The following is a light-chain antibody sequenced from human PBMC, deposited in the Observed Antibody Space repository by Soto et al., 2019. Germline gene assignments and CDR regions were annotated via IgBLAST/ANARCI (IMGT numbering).Light chain of an antibody. CDR2: SND. V-gene: IGLV1-44*01. CDR1: TSNIGKYT. Sequence: QSALTQAPSASGTPGQRVTFSCSGSTSNIGKYTVNWYQQLPGTAPKLLVHSNDQRPSGVPDRFYGSKSGTSASLAISGLQSEDEADYYCSSWDDSLNGVAFGGGTKVTVL. J-gene: IGLJ2*01. CDR3: SSWDDSLNGVA.